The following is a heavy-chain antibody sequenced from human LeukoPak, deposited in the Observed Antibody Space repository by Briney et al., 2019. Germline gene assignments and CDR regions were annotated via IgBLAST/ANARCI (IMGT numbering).Heavy chain of an antibody. V-gene: IGHV1-2*02. CDR3: ARGFSSWYLSPYYLEY. CDR2: NNPNSGGT. Sequence: GASVKVSCKASGYTFTGYYMHWVRQVPGQALEWMGWNNPNSGGTNYAQKFQGRVTMTRDTSITTAYMELSRLRSDDTAVYYCARGFSSWYLSPYYLEYCGQGTPVTVSS. CDR1: GYTFTGYY. J-gene: IGHJ4*02. D-gene: IGHD6-13*01.